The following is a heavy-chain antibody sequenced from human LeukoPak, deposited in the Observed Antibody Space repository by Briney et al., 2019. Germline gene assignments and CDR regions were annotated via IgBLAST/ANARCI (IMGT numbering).Heavy chain of an antibody. CDR3: ARSLIAVAGTSDY. V-gene: IGHV1-2*02. Sequence: EASVKVSCKASGYTFSDYYMHWVRQAPGQGLEWMGWINPNSGGTNYAQKFQGRVTMTRDTSISTAYMELSRLRSDDTAVYYCARSLIAVAGTSDYWGQGTLVTVSS. J-gene: IGHJ4*02. D-gene: IGHD6-19*01. CDR2: INPNSGGT. CDR1: GYTFSDYY.